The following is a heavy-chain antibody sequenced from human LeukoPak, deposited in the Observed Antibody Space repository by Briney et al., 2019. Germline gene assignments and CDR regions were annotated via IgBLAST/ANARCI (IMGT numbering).Heavy chain of an antibody. CDR3: AKATFGRNGLDV. J-gene: IGHJ6*02. Sequence: GGSLRLSCAASRLTSSDNWMHWDGPAQGKGLVWVSRINGDGSTTDYADSVKGRFTISRDNAKNTLSLQMDSLRVEDTAVYYCAKATFGRNGLDVWGQGTTVTVS. D-gene: IGHD3-10*01. V-gene: IGHV3-74*01. CDR1: RLTSSDNW. CDR2: INGDGSTT.